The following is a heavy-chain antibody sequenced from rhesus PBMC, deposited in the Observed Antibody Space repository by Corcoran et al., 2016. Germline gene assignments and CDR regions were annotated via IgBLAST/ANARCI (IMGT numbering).Heavy chain of an antibody. D-gene: IGHD1-1*01. J-gene: IGHJ5-2*02. Sequence: QVQLQESGPGLVKPSETLSLTCAVSGGSVSSGSFYGSWIRQPPGKRLEWIWYITYRGPANYHPSLKSRVTVSSDTSKNQFSLELGSVTAADTAVYFCAGTAVGDVWGRGVLVTVSS. CDR3: AGTAVGDV. V-gene: IGHV4-122*02. CDR2: ITYRGPA. CDR1: GGSVSSGSFY.